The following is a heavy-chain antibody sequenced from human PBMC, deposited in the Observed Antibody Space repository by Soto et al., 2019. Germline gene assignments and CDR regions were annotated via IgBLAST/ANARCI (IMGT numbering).Heavy chain of an antibody. CDR2: INPNSGGT. Sequence: ASVKVSCKASGYTFTGYYMHWVRQAPGQGLAWMGWINPNSGGTNYAQKFQGRVTMTRDTSISTAYMELSRLRSDDTAGYYCARDTPRIAARLAPRTGMDVWGQGTTVTVSS. CDR3: ARDTPRIAARLAPRTGMDV. V-gene: IGHV1-2*02. D-gene: IGHD6-6*01. J-gene: IGHJ6*02. CDR1: GYTFTGYY.